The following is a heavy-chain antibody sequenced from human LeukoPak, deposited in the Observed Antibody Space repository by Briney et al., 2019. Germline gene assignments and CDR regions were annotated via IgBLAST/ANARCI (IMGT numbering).Heavy chain of an antibody. V-gene: IGHV4-34*01. J-gene: IGHJ6*03. CDR2: INHSGST. CDR3: ARATYGSGSNPYYYYYYMDV. D-gene: IGHD3-10*01. CDR1: GGSSSGYY. Sequence: SETLSLTCAVYGGSSSGYYWSWIRQPPGKGLEWIGEINHSGSTNYNPSLKSRVTISVDTSKNQFSLKLSSVTAADTAVYYCARATYGSGSNPYYYYYYMDVWGKGTTVTVSS.